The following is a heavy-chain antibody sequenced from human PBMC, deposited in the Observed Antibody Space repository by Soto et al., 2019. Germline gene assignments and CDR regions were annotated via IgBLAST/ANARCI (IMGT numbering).Heavy chain of an antibody. CDR1: GYTFTSYY. CDR3: ARALGLRYFDWSDDAFEI. V-gene: IGHV1-46*03. CDR2: INPSGGST. J-gene: IGHJ3*02. Sequence: ASVKVSCKASGYTFTSYYMHWVRQAPGQGLEWMGIINPSGGSTSYAQKFQGRVTMTRDTSTSTVYMELSSLRSEDTAVYYCARALGLRYFDWSDDAFEIWGQGTMVTVSS. D-gene: IGHD3-9*01.